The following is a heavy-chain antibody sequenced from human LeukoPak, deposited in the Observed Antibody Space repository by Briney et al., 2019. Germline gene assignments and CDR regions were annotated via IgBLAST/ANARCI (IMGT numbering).Heavy chain of an antibody. V-gene: IGHV3-30-3*01. D-gene: IGHD6-13*01. CDR1: GFTFSSYA. Sequence: PGRSLRVSCAASGFTFSSYAMHWVRQAPGKGLEWVAVISYDGSKKYYADSVKGRFTISRDNSKNTLYLQMNSLRAEDTAVYYCARGRAAAGPFDYWGQGTLVTVSS. CDR2: ISYDGSKK. J-gene: IGHJ4*02. CDR3: ARGRAAAGPFDY.